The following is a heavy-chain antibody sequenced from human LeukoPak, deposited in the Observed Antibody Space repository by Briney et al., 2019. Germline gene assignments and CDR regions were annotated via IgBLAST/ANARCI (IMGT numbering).Heavy chain of an antibody. CDR3: ARDNDKVVDH. CDR2: ITAYNGNR. J-gene: IGHJ4*01. V-gene: IGHV1-18*01. Sequence: GASVKVSCKTSGYTFSNYGISWVRQAPGQGLEWMGWITAYNGNRLYAQRFQGRITLTTDTSTSTSYMELGSLEYDDTAIYYCARDNDKVVDHWGQGTLVTVSS. CDR1: GYTFSNYG. D-gene: IGHD1-1*01.